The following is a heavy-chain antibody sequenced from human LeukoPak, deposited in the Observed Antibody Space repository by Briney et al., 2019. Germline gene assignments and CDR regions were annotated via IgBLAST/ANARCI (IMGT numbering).Heavy chain of an antibody. CDR2: ISGSGGST. V-gene: IGHV3-23*01. D-gene: IGHD2-2*01. CDR3: AKDSPLRYCSSTSCSKADYFDY. Sequence: GGSLRLSCAASGFTFSSYAMSWVRQAPGKGLEWVSGISGSGGSTYYADSVKGRFTISRDNSKNTLYLQMNSLRAEDTAVYYCAKDSPLRYCSSTSCSKADYFDYWGQGTLVTVSS. CDR1: GFTFSSYA. J-gene: IGHJ4*02.